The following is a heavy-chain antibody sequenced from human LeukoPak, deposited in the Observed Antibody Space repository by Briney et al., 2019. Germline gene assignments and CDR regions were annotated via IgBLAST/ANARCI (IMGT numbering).Heavy chain of an antibody. CDR3: ARASEYSSSSVDY. Sequence: PSQTLSLTCTVSGGSISSGGYYWSWIRQHPGRGLEWIVYIYYSGSTYYNPSLKSRVTISVDTSKNQFSLKLSSVTAADTAVYYCARASEYSSSSVDYWGQGTLVTVSS. J-gene: IGHJ4*02. V-gene: IGHV4-31*03. CDR2: IYYSGST. D-gene: IGHD6-6*01. CDR1: GGSISSGGYY.